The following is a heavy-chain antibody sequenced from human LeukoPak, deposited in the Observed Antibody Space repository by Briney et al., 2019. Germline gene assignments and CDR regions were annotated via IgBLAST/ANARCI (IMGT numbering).Heavy chain of an antibody. J-gene: IGHJ5*02. Sequence: GASVKVSCKASGGTFSSYAISWVRQAPGQGLEWMGGIIPIFGTANYAQKFQGRVTITTDESTSTAYMELSSLRSEDTAVYYCARTSSSSWYRVKNWFDPWGQGTLVTVSS. D-gene: IGHD6-13*01. CDR3: ARTSSSSWYRVKNWFDP. CDR2: IIPIFGTA. CDR1: GGTFSSYA. V-gene: IGHV1-69*05.